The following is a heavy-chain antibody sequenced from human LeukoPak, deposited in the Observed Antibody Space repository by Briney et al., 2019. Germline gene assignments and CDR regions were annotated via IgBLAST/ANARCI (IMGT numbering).Heavy chain of an antibody. D-gene: IGHD3-22*01. Sequence: ASVKASCKASGGTFSSYAISWVRQAPGQGLEWMGGIIPIFGTANYAQKFQGRVTITADESTSTAYMELSSLRSEDTAVYYCARGRNYYDSSGYGYYYYYYMDVWGKGTTVTVSS. CDR2: IIPIFGTA. J-gene: IGHJ6*03. CDR1: GGTFSSYA. CDR3: ARGRNYYDSSGYGYYYYYYMDV. V-gene: IGHV1-69*13.